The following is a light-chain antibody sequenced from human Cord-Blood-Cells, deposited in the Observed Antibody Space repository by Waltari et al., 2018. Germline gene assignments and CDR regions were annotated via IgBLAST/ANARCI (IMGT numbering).Light chain of an antibody. CDR2: DVS. V-gene: IGLV2-14*03. CDR3: SSYTSSSTLRV. J-gene: IGLJ1*01. Sequence: QSALTQPASVSGSPGQSITISCTGTSSDVGGYNYVSWYQQHPGKAPKLLIYDVSNRPSGLSNRFSGSKSGNTASLTISGLQAEDEADYYCSSYTSSSTLRVFGTRTKVTVL. CDR1: SSDVGGYNY.